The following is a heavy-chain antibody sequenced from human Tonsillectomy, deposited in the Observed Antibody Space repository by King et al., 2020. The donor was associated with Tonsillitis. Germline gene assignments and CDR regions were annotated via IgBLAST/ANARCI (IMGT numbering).Heavy chain of an antibody. J-gene: IGHJ5*02. D-gene: IGHD3-3*01. V-gene: IGHV4-4*07. Sequence: QLQESGPGLVKPSETLSLTCTVSGGSISSYYWSWIRQPAGKGLEGIGRINTSGSTNHNPSLKSRVTMSVDTAKNQFSLKLSAVTAADTAVYYGAVARRLRFLSGYYVNWFDPWGQGTLVTVSS. CDR1: GGSISSYY. CDR2: INTSGST. CDR3: AVARRLRFLSGYYVNWFDP.